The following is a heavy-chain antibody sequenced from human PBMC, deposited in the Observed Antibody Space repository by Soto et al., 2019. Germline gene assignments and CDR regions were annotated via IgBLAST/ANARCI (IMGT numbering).Heavy chain of an antibody. CDR1: GYSFTDYH. D-gene: IGHD2-8*01. J-gene: IGHJ6*02. CDR3: ARGHSTDCSNGVCAFFYNHEMDV. CDR2: INPKSGGT. Sequence: ASVKVSCKASGYSFTDYHIHWVRQAPGQGLEWLGRINPKSGGTSTAQKFQGWVTMTRDRSISTVYMEVTRLRYDDTAVYFCARGHSTDCSNGVCAFFYNHEMDVCGQGTTVTVSS. V-gene: IGHV1-2*04.